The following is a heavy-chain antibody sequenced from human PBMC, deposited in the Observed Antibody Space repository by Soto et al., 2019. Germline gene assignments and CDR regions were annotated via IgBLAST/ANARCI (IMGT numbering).Heavy chain of an antibody. CDR3: TKSADSAGCGVDF. Sequence: GSLGHSCVASGFIFYAYAMNEVRQAAGKGLEWVSYISPGGDRIYYAESLKGRITISRDNARNSLSLQMNILSDEDTAVYYCTKSADSAGCGVDFWGQGTLVTVSS. V-gene: IGHV3-48*02. D-gene: IGHD6-19*01. CDR1: GFIFYAYA. CDR2: ISPGGDRI. J-gene: IGHJ4*02.